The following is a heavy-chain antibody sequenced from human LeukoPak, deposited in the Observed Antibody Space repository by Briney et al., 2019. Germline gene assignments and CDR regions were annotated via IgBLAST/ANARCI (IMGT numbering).Heavy chain of an antibody. J-gene: IGHJ4*02. CDR3: ASFTTGTTGEFYFDY. D-gene: IGHD1-1*01. Sequence: ASVKVSCKVSGYTLTKLSMHWVRQAPGKGLEWMGGFDPEDGETIYAQKFQGRVTMTEDTSTDTAYMELSSLRSEDTAVYYCASFTTGTTGEFYFDYWGQGTLVTVSS. V-gene: IGHV1-24*01. CDR1: GYTLTKLS. CDR2: FDPEDGET.